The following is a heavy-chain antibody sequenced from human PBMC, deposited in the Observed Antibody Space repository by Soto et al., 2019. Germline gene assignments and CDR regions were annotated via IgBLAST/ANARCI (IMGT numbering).Heavy chain of an antibody. Sequence: ASVKVSCKASGYTFTSYGISWVRQAPGQGLEWMGWISAYNGNTNYAQKLQGRVTMTTDTSTSSAYMELRSLRSDDTAVYYCARVCITMVRGVIIRVFDYWGQGTLVTVSS. CDR2: ISAYNGNT. D-gene: IGHD3-10*01. J-gene: IGHJ4*02. V-gene: IGHV1-18*01. CDR3: ARVCITMVRGVIIRVFDY. CDR1: GYTFTSYG.